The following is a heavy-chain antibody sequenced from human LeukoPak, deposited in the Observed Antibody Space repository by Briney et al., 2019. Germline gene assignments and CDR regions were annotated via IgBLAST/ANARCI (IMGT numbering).Heavy chain of an antibody. Sequence: SETLSLTCAVYGGSFSGYYWSWIRQPPGKGLEWIGSIYYSGSTYYNPSLKSRVTISVDTSKNQFSLKLSSVTAADTAVYYCARGHSYGQGIDYWGQGTLVTVSS. V-gene: IGHV4-34*01. J-gene: IGHJ4*02. CDR1: GGSFSGYY. CDR3: ARGHSYGQGIDY. D-gene: IGHD5-18*01. CDR2: IYYSGST.